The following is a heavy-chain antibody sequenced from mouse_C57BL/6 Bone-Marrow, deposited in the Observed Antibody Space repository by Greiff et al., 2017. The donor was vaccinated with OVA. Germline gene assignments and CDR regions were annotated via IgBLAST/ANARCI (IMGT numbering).Heavy chain of an antibody. CDR2: ISSGGDYI. J-gene: IGHJ4*01. CDR3: TRVSYEYDEGWAMDY. CDR1: GFTFSSYA. V-gene: IGHV5-9-1*02. Sequence: EVQGVESGEGLVKPGGSLKLSCAASGFTFSSYAMSWVRQTPEKRLEWVAYISSGGDYIYYADTVKGRFTISRDKARNTLYLQMSSLTSEDTAMYYCTRVSYEYDEGWAMDYWGQGTSVTVSS. D-gene: IGHD2-4*01.